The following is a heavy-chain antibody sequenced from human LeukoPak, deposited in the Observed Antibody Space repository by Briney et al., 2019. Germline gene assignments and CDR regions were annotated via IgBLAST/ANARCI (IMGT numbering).Heavy chain of an antibody. CDR2: IIPIFGTA. CDR3: ARLAMSGIGSDDF. J-gene: IGHJ4*02. CDR1: GGTFSSYA. V-gene: IGHV1-69*06. D-gene: IGHD6-19*01. Sequence: SVKVSCKASGGTFSSYAISWVRQAPGQGLEWMGGIIPIFGTANYAQKFQGRVTITADKSTSTAYMELSSLRSDDTAVYYCARLAMSGIGSDDFWGQGTLVTVSS.